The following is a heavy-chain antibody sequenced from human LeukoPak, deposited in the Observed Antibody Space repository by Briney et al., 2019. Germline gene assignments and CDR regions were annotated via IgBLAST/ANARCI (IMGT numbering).Heavy chain of an antibody. Sequence: ASVKVSCKASGYTFTSYGINWVRQAPGQGLEWMGWISAYNGNTNYAQKLQGRVTMTTDTSTSTAYMELRSLRSDDTAVYYCARDESGYESNYGMDVWGQGTTVTVSS. CDR3: ARDESGYESNYGMDV. D-gene: IGHD5-12*01. J-gene: IGHJ6*02. CDR2: ISAYNGNT. V-gene: IGHV1-18*01. CDR1: GYTFTSYG.